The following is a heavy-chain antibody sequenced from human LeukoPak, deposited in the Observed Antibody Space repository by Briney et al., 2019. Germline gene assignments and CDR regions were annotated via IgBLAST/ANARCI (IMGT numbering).Heavy chain of an antibody. Sequence: PSETLSLTCTVSGGSISSYYWSWIRQPAGKGLEWIGRIYTSGSTNYNPSLKSRVTISVDTSKNQFSLKLSSVTAADTAVYYCARRPPLGYCSGGSCRRTPNWFDPWGQGTLVTVSS. V-gene: IGHV4-4*07. J-gene: IGHJ5*02. CDR2: IYTSGST. CDR1: GGSISSYY. D-gene: IGHD2-15*01. CDR3: ARRPPLGYCSGGSCRRTPNWFDP.